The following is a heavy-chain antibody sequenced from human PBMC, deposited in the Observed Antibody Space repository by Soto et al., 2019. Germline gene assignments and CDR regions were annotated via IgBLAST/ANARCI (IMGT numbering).Heavy chain of an antibody. Sequence: SETLSLTCAVSGGSISSGGYSWSWMRQPPGKGLEWIGYIYHSGSTYYNPSLKSRVTISVDRPKNQFSLKLSSVTAADTAVYYCARVPDVWGQGTTVTVSS. CDR1: GGSISSGGYS. CDR3: ARVPDV. V-gene: IGHV4-30-2*01. CDR2: IYHSGST. J-gene: IGHJ6*02.